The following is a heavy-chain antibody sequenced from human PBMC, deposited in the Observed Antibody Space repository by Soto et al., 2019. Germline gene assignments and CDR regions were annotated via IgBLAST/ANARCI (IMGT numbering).Heavy chain of an antibody. CDR1: GFTFSSYG. D-gene: IGHD3-10*01. Sequence: GGSLRLSCAASGFTFSSYGMHWVRQAPGKGLVWVSRINSDGSNKNYADSVKGRFTISRDNAKNTLYLQMNGLRAEDTAVYYCARWFTYGNFDYFDYWGQGTQVTVSS. J-gene: IGHJ4*02. CDR3: ARWFTYGNFDYFDY. V-gene: IGHV3-74*01. CDR2: INSDGSNK.